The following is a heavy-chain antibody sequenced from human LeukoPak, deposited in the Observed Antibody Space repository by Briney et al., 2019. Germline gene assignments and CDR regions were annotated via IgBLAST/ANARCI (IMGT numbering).Heavy chain of an antibody. D-gene: IGHD3-10*01. J-gene: IGHJ3*02. CDR1: GGSFSGYY. CDR3: ARSDGYGLVGI. Sequence: SETLSLTCAVYGGSFSGYYWSWIRQPPGKGLEWIGEINHSGSTYYNPSLKSRVIILIDTAKNHFSLNLSSVTAADTAVYYCARSDGYGLVGIWGQGTMVTVSS. V-gene: IGHV4-34*01. CDR2: INHSGST.